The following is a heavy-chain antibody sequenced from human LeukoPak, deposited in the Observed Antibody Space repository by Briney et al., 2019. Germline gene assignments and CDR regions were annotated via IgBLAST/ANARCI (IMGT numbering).Heavy chain of an antibody. D-gene: IGHD6-19*01. V-gene: IGHV3-23*01. CDR3: AKGSRGLYSSGWYVDY. Sequence: PGGSLRLSRAASGFTFSSYAMSWVRQAPGKGLEWVSAISGSGAGTYYADSVKGRFSISRDNSKNTLYLQMNSLRGEDTAVYYCAKGSRGLYSSGWYVDYWGQGTLVTVSS. CDR1: GFTFSSYA. J-gene: IGHJ4*02. CDR2: ISGSGAGT.